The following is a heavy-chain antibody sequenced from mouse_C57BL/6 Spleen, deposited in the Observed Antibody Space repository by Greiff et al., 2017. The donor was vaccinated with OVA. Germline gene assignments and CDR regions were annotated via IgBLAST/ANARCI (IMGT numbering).Heavy chain of an antibody. Sequence: VQGVESGAELVKPGASVKMSCKASGYTFTSYWITWVKQRPGQGLEWIGDIYPGSGSTNYNEKFKSKATLTVDTSSSTAYMQLSSLTSEDSAVYYCAVYYGDYWGQGTTLTVSS. CDR3: AVYYGDY. V-gene: IGHV1-55*01. J-gene: IGHJ2*01. CDR1: GYTFTSYW. CDR2: IYPGSGST.